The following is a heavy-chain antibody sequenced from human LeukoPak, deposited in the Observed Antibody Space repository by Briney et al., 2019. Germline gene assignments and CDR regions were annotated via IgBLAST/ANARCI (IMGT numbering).Heavy chain of an antibody. D-gene: IGHD3-9*01. CDR2: IYCSGST. V-gene: IGHV4-39*01. CDR1: GGSISSSSYY. J-gene: IGHJ4*02. CDR3: ARHQVSLYDILTGYDY. Sequence: PSETLALTCTVSGGSISSSSYYGGWIRQPPGKGLGLIGSIYCSGSTYYNPSLKSRVTISVDTSKNQFSLKLSSVTAADTAVYYCARHQVSLYDILTGYDYWGQGTLVSVSS.